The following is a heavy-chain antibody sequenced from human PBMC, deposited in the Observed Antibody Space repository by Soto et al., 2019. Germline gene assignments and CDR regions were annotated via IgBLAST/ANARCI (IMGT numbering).Heavy chain of an antibody. Sequence: GESLKISCKVSGYSFTSYWIGWVRQMPGKGLEWMGIIYPGDSDTRYSPSFQGQVTISADKSISTAYLQWSSLKASDTAMYYCARIYCISTSCYDPPVDYWGQGTLVTVSS. CDR1: GYSFTSYW. D-gene: IGHD2-2*01. CDR3: ARIYCISTSCYDPPVDY. CDR2: IYPGDSDT. V-gene: IGHV5-51*01. J-gene: IGHJ4*02.